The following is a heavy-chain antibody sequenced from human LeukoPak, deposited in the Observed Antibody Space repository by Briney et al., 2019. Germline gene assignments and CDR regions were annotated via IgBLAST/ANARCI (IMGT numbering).Heavy chain of an antibody. CDR3: ATAPLIAVAEPLDY. V-gene: IGHV1-46*01. J-gene: IGHJ4*02. CDR2: INPSGGST. CDR1: GYTFTSYY. D-gene: IGHD6-19*01. Sequence: GASVKVSCKASGYTFTSYYIHWVRQAPGRGLEWMGIINPSGGSTSYAQKFQGRVTMTEDTSTDTAYMELSSLRSEDTAVYYCATAPLIAVAEPLDYWGQGTLVTVSS.